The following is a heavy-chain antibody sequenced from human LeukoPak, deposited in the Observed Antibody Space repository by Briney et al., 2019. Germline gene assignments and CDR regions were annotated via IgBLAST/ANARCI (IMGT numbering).Heavy chain of an antibody. V-gene: IGHV4-39*07. CDR1: GGSISSGGYY. J-gene: IGHJ4*02. CDR3: ARKFDY. Sequence: SQTLSLTCTVSGGSISSGGYYWSWIRQPPGKGLEWIGKINHSGSSNYNPSLKSRVTISLDTSKNQFSLKLSSATAADTAVYYCARKFDYWGQGTLVTVSS. CDR2: INHSGSS.